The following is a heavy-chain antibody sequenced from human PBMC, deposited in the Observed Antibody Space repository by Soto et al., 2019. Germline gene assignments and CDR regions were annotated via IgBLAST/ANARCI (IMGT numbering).Heavy chain of an antibody. Sequence: EVQLVESGGGLVQPGGSLRLSCAASEFTFSGRSVHWVRQAPGKGLAWVSGIDKVGTDSTYADSVKGRFTSTRDNAKNTVYLQMSSLRVEDTAVYYCARGWFGPDVWGKGTTVTVSS. CDR1: EFTFSGRS. D-gene: IGHD3-10*01. CDR3: ARGWFGPDV. V-gene: IGHV3-74*01. J-gene: IGHJ6*03. CDR2: IDKVGTDS.